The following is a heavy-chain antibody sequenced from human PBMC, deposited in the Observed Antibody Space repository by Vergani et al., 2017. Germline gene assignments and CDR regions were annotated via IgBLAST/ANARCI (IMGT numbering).Heavy chain of an antibody. CDR3: ARGSNYADY. Sequence: QVQLVESGGGVVQPGRSLRLSCAAPGFTFSSYGMHWVRQAPGKGLEWVAVIWYDGSNKYYADSVKGRFTISRDNSKNTLYLQTNSLRAEDTAVYYCARGSNYADYWGQGTLVTVSS. CDR1: GFTFSSYG. CDR2: IWYDGSNK. V-gene: IGHV3-33*01. D-gene: IGHD2-2*01. J-gene: IGHJ4*02.